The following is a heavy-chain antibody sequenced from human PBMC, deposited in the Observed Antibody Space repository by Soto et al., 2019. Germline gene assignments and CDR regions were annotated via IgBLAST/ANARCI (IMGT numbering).Heavy chain of an antibody. CDR3: ARGPIVLMVYAIPTLTTYGMDV. J-gene: IGHJ6*02. CDR1: GGSFSGYY. Sequence: PSETLSLTCAVYGGSFSGYYWSWIRQPPGKGLEWIGEINHSGSTNYNPSLKSRVTISVDTSKNQSSLKLSSVTAADTAVYYCARGPIVLMVYAIPTLTTYGMDVWGQGTTVTVSS. V-gene: IGHV4-34*01. CDR2: INHSGST. D-gene: IGHD2-8*01.